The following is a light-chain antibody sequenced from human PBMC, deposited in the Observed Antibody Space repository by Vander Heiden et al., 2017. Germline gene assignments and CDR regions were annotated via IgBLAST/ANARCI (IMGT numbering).Light chain of an antibody. J-gene: IGKJ1*01. Sequence: DLPMTQSPSSLSASVGDRVTITCRASQRIGSFLNWYQQKPGKAPKLLIYVASTLHTGVPSRFSGSGSGTDFTLTISSLQPEDFATYYCQQSHKIPTFGQGTKVEIK. CDR3: QQSHKIPT. CDR1: QRIGSF. V-gene: IGKV1-39*01. CDR2: VAS.